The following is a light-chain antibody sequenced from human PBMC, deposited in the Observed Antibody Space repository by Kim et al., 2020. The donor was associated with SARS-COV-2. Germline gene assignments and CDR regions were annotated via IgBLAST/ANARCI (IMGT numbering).Light chain of an antibody. Sequence: VALGQTVMITCQGDSLRSYYATWYQQKPGQAPIVVIYGKNNLPSGIPDRFSGSSSGDTASLTITGTQAGDEADYYCNSRGSNDNVLFGGGTQLTVL. V-gene: IGLV3-19*01. CDR2: GKN. CDR3: NSRGSNDNVL. CDR1: SLRSYY. J-gene: IGLJ2*01.